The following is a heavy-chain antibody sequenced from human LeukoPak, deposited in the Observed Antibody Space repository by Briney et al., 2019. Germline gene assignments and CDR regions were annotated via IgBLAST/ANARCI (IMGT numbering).Heavy chain of an antibody. V-gene: IGHV5-51*01. CDR2: IYPGDSDT. J-gene: IGHJ4*02. CDR1: GYSFTSYW. Sequence: GESLKISCKGSGYSFTSYWIGWVRQMPGKGLEWMGIIYPGDSDTRYSPSFQGQVTISADKSISTAYLQWSGLKASDTAVYYCTRLHPSIWYFDYWGQGTLVTVSS. CDR3: TRLHPSIWYFDY. D-gene: IGHD2-21*01.